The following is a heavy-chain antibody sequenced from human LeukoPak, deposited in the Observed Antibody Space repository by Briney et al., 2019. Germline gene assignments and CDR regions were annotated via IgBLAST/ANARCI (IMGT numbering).Heavy chain of an antibody. CDR2: IYTSGST. CDR1: GGSFDSKY. D-gene: IGHD1-26*01. J-gene: IGHJ4*02. Sequence: SETLSLTCSVSGGSFDSKYWSWIRQPAGKGLEWIGRIYTSGSTNYNASLKSRVSMSVDTSKNQFSLKLSSVTAADTAVFYCARENSGSYREFDYWGQGTLVTVSS. V-gene: IGHV4-4*07. CDR3: ARENSGSYREFDY.